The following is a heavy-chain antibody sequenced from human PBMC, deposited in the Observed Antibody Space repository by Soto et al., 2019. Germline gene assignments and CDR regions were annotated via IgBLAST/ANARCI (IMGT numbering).Heavy chain of an antibody. CDR2: ITDSGDTT. J-gene: IGHJ4*02. D-gene: IGHD1-7*01. Sequence: EVQLLESGGGLVQPGGSLRLSCAASGFTFSNYAMTWVRQSPGKGLEWVSAITDSGDTTYYADSVKGRFTISRDNSKNTLYLQMNGLRAEDTAVYYCAKVYWGIIGTTYDFFAYWGQGTLVAVSS. V-gene: IGHV3-23*01. CDR1: GFTFSNYA. CDR3: AKVYWGIIGTTYDFFAY.